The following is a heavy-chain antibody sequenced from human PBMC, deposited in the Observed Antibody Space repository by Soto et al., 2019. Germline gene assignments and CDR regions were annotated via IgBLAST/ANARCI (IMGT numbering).Heavy chain of an antibody. CDR3: AHRPIYGSGSYFDY. D-gene: IGHD3-10*01. Sequence: QITLKESGPTLVKPTQTLTLTCTFSGFSLTTSGVGVGWIRQPPGKALEWLALINWYDDKRYSPSLESRHSITKDTSKNLVVLTITKMDPVDTAAYCCAHRPIYGSGSYFDYWGQGTLVTVSS. CDR2: INWYDDK. J-gene: IGHJ4*02. V-gene: IGHV2-5*01. CDR1: GFSLTTSGVG.